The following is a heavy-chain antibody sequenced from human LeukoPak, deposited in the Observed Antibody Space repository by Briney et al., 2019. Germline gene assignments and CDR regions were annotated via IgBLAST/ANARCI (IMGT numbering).Heavy chain of an antibody. J-gene: IGHJ3*01. Sequence: GGSLRLSCAASGFTFSSYAMSWVRQAPGKGLEWVSAISGSGGSTYYADSVKGRFTISRDNSKNTLYLQMNSLRAEDTAVYYCAKVEGWWVYYDSSGYEEVWGQGTMVTVSS. CDR2: ISGSGGST. CDR1: GFTFSSYA. V-gene: IGHV3-23*01. CDR3: AKVEGWWVYYDSSGYEEV. D-gene: IGHD3-22*01.